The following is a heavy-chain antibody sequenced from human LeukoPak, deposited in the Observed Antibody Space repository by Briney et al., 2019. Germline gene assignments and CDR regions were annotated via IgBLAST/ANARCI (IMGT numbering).Heavy chain of an antibody. CDR3: ARDADYYDRSGDLDY. CDR2: ISGSGGAT. Sequence: GGSLRLSCAASGFTFNTYGMSWVRQAPGKGLEWVSGISGSGGATYYADSVKGRFTISRDNSKDTLYLQMNSLRVEDTAIYYCARDADYYDRSGDLDYWGQGTLVTVSS. CDR1: GFTFNTYG. J-gene: IGHJ4*02. V-gene: IGHV3-23*01. D-gene: IGHD3-22*01.